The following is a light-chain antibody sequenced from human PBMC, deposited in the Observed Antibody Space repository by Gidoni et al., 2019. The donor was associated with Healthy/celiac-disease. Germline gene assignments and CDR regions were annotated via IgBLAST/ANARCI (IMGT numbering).Light chain of an antibody. CDR1: SSDVGGYNY. CDR3: SSYAGSNNWV. J-gene: IGLJ3*02. Sequence: QSALTQPPSASGSPGQSVTISCTGTSSDVGGYNYVSWYQPHPGKAPKLMIYEVSKRPSGGPVRFFGSTSCNPASLTVSVLQAEYEADYSCSSYAGSNNWVFGGGTKLTVL. V-gene: IGLV2-8*01. CDR2: EVS.